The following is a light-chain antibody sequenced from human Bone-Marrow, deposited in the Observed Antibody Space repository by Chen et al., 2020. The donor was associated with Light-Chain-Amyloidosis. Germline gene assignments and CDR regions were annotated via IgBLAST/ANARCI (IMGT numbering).Light chain of an antibody. J-gene: IGLJ1*01. Sequence: QSALTQPASVSGSPGQSITISCTGTSSDEGGDNHVSWYQQHPDKAPKLMIYEVTKRPSWVPDRFAGYKSDNMASLTISELQAEDEADYFCSAYTITDTLVFGSGTKVTVL. V-gene: IGLV2-14*01. CDR2: EVT. CDR1: SSDEGGDNH. CDR3: SAYTITDTLV.